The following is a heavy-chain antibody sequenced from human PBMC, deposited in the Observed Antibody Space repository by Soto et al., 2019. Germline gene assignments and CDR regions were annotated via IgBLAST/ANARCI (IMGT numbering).Heavy chain of an antibody. Sequence: GGSLRLSCAASGFNFGPFWMHWVRQAPGKGLVWVSHINGDGNTIVYADSVKGRFTISRDIAKNSLYLQMNSLRAEDTAVYYCATSTVAAEYFQHWGQGTLVTVPQ. CDR3: ATSTVAAEYFQH. D-gene: IGHD2-15*01. J-gene: IGHJ1*01. CDR1: GFNFGPFW. V-gene: IGHV3-74*01. CDR2: INGDGNTI.